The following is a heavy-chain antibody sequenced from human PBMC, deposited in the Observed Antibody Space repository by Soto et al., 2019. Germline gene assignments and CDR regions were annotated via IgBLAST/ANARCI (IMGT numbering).Heavy chain of an antibody. CDR1: GYSFTSYW. CDR2: IDPSDSYT. J-gene: IGHJ6*02. CDR3: ARRSCSSTSCYVYCYYGMDV. D-gene: IGHD2-2*01. V-gene: IGHV5-10-1*01. Sequence: GESLKISCKGSGYSFTSYWISWVRQMPGKGLEWMGRIDPSDSYTNYSPSFQGHVTISADKSISTAYLQWSSLKASDTAMYYCARRSCSSTSCYVYCYYGMDVWGQGTTVTVSS.